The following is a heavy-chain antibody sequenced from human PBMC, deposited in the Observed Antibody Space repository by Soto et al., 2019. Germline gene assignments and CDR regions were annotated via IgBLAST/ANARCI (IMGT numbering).Heavy chain of an antibody. CDR1: GFTFTSYA. Sequence: ASVNVSCNASGFTFTSYAMHWVRQAPGQRLEWMGWINAGNGNTKYSQKFQGRVTITRDTSASTAYMELSSLRSEDTAVYYCARDLGGWPDYWGQGTLVTVSS. CDR3: ARDLGGWPDY. D-gene: IGHD2-15*01. J-gene: IGHJ4*02. V-gene: IGHV1-3*01. CDR2: INAGNGNT.